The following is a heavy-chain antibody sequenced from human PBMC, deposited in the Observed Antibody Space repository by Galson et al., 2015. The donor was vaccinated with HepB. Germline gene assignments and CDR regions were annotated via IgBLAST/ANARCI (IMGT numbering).Heavy chain of an antibody. J-gene: IGHJ4*02. D-gene: IGHD1-26*01. CDR2: INHSGST. V-gene: IGHV4-34*01. CDR3: ARDPSGGWELTPGDY. CDR1: GGSFSGYY. Sequence: SETLSLTCAVYGGSFSGYYWSWIRQPPGRGLEWIGEINHSGSTNYNPSLKSRVTISVDTSKNQFSLKLSSVTAADTAVYYCARDPSGGWELTPGDYWGQGTLVTVSS.